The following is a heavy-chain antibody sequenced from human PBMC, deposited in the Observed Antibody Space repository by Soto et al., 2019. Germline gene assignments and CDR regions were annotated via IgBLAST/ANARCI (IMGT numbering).Heavy chain of an antibody. CDR1: GFSLTNARMG. Sequence: QVTLKESGPVLVKPTETLTLTCTVSGFSLTNARMGVSWIRQPPGKALEWLAHIFSDDEKSYSTSLKSRLTISXXTXKXRVVLTMTNMDPVDTATYYCARKGILGRLDRYYFDHWGQGTLVTVSS. CDR2: IFSDDEK. D-gene: IGHD1-26*01. J-gene: IGHJ4*02. V-gene: IGHV2-26*01. CDR3: ARKGILGRLDRYYFDH.